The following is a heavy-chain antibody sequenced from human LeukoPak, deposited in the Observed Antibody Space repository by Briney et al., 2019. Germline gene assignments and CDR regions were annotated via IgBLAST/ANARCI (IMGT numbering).Heavy chain of an antibody. J-gene: IGHJ4*02. CDR2: LYSDGRT. CDR3: ARGGGYYPIDY. CDR1: GFTVNSNY. Sequence: GGSLRLSCAASGFTVNSNYMNWVRQAPGKGLEWVSVLYSDGRTYYADSVKGRFTISRDTSKNTLDLQVNSLRAEDTAIYYCARGGGYYPIDYWGQGTLVTVSS. D-gene: IGHD1-26*01. V-gene: IGHV3-53*01.